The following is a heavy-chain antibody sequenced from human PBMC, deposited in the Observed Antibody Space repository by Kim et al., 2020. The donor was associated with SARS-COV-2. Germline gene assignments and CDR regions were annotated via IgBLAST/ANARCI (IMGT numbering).Heavy chain of an antibody. CDR1: GFSFTNYA. CDR3: TNLGERNPNFYEMDV. Sequence: GGSLRLSCAAFGFSFTNYAMSWVRQAPGKGLEWVSSISGSGVSPYYADSAKGRFTISRDNSKNTLYLHMYSLKVEDTAIYYCTNLGERNPNFYEMDVWGQGTTVTVSP. D-gene: IGHD3-10*01. CDR2: ISGSGVSP. V-gene: IGHV3-23*01. J-gene: IGHJ6*01.